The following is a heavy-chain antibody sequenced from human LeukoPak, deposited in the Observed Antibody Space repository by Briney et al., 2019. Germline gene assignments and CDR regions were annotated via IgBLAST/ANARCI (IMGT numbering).Heavy chain of an antibody. CDR1: GGTFSSYA. CDR2: IIPIFGTA. V-gene: IGHV1-69*06. D-gene: IGHD3-10*01. CDR3: AREGGHGGYLDY. J-gene: IGHJ4*02. Sequence: SVKVSCTASGGTFSSYAISWVRQAPGQGLEWMGGIIPIFGTANYAQKFQGRVTITADKSTSTAYMELSGLRSEDTAVYYCAREGGHGGYLDYWGQGTLVTVSS.